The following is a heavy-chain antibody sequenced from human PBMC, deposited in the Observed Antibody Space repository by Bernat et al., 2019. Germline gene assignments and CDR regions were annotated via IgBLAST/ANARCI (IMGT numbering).Heavy chain of an antibody. CDR3: ARALGVGVTRIGDVFDI. CDR1: GFIFSSYS. CDR2: ISSSSSYI. D-gene: IGHD1-26*01. V-gene: IGHV3-21*01. Sequence: EVQLVESGGGLVKPGGSLRLSCAASGFIFSSYSMNWVRQAPGKGLEWVSSISSSSSYIYYADSVKGRFTISRDNAKNSLYLQMNSLRAEDTAVYYCARALGVGVTRIGDVFDIWGQGTMVTVSS. J-gene: IGHJ3*02.